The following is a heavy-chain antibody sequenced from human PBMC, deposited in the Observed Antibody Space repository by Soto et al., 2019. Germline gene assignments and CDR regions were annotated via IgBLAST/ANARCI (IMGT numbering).Heavy chain of an antibody. D-gene: IGHD6-19*01. V-gene: IGHV1-18*01. CDR2: ISAYNGNT. CDR1: GYTFTIYG. CDR3: ARVEQWLVLGYYYYYMDV. J-gene: IGHJ6*03. Sequence: ASLKVSCKASGYTFTIYGISWVRQAPGQGLEWMGWISAYNGNTNYAQKLQGRVTMTTDTSTSTAYMELRSLRSDDTAVYYCARVEQWLVLGYYYYYMDVWGKGTTVTVSS.